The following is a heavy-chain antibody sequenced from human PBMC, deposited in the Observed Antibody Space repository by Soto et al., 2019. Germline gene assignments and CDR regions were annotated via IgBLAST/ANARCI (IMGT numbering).Heavy chain of an antibody. D-gene: IGHD2-15*01. J-gene: IGHJ5*02. Sequence: SETLSLTCTVSGGSVSSGSYYWSWIRQPPGKGLEWIGYIYYSGSTNYNPSLKSRVTISVDTSKNQFSLKLSSVTAADTAVYYCARGYCSGGSCYDWENWFDPWGQGTLVTSPQ. CDR3: ARGYCSGGSCYDWENWFDP. V-gene: IGHV4-61*01. CDR1: GGSVSSGSYY. CDR2: IYYSGST.